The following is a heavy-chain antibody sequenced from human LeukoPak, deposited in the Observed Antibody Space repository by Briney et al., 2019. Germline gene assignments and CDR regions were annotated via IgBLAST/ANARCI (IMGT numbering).Heavy chain of an antibody. CDR3: AREGWKVVVTAIGFSNGAFDI. Sequence: ASVKVSCKASGYTFTGYYMHWVRQAPGQGLEWMGWINPNSGGTNYAQKFQGRVTMTRDTSISTAYMELSRLRSDDTAVYYCAREGWKVVVTAIGFSNGAFDIWGQGTMVTVSS. D-gene: IGHD2-21*02. V-gene: IGHV1-2*02. J-gene: IGHJ3*02. CDR1: GYTFTGYY. CDR2: INPNSGGT.